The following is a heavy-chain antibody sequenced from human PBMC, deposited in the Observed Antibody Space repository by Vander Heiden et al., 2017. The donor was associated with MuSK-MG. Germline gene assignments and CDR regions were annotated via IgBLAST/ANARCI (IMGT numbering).Heavy chain of an antibody. CDR1: GFPVSSNY. J-gene: IGHJ4*02. CDR2: IYSGGST. D-gene: IGHD2-15*01. CDR3: ARDRPYCSGGSCYSGY. Sequence: EVQLVEPGGGLVQPGGSLRLSCAASGFPVSSNYMGWVRQAPGKGLEWVSVIYSGGSTYYADSVKGRFTISRDNSKNTLYLQMNSLRAEDTAVYYCARDRPYCSGGSCYSGYWGQGTLVTVSS. V-gene: IGHV3-66*01.